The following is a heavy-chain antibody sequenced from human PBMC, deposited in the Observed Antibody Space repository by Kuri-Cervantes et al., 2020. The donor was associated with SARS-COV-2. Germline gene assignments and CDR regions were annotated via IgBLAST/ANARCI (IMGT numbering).Heavy chain of an antibody. CDR2: ISYDGSNK. CDR3: AKDLSTVLRFLEWLLGFDY. V-gene: IGHV3-30*07. Sequence: GGSLRLSCAASGFTFSSYAMHWVRQAPGKGLEWVAVISYDGSNKYYADSVKGRFTISRDNSKNTLYLQMNSLRAEDTAVYYCAKDLSTVLRFLEWLLGFDYWGQGTLVTVSS. CDR1: GFTFSSYA. J-gene: IGHJ4*02. D-gene: IGHD3-3*01.